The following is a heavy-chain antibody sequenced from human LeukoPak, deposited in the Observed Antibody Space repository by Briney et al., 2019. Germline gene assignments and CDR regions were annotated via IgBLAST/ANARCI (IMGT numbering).Heavy chain of an antibody. CDR2: ISYDGSNK. V-gene: IGHV3-30*01. Sequence: GGSLRLSCAASGFTFSSYAMHWVRQAPGKGLEWVAVISYDGSNKYYADSVKGRFTISRDNSKNTLYLQMNSLRAEDTAVYYCARGRNLKGYGTFDYWGQGTLVTVSS. J-gene: IGHJ4*02. CDR1: GFTFSSYA. D-gene: IGHD5-18*01. CDR3: ARGRNLKGYGTFDY.